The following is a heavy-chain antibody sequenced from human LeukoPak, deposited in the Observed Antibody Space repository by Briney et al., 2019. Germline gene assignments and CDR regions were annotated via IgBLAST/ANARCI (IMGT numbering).Heavy chain of an antibody. CDR2: ISSSSSYI. J-gene: IGHJ3*02. D-gene: IGHD6-19*01. CDR3: ARESDSIAVASSRGHDAFDI. Sequence: PGGSLRLSCAASGFTFSSYGMHWVRQAPGKGLEWVSSISSSSSYIYYADSVKGRFTISRDNAKNSLYLQMNSLRAEDTAVYYCARESDSIAVASSRGHDAFDIWGQGTMVTVSS. CDR1: GFTFSSYG. V-gene: IGHV3-21*01.